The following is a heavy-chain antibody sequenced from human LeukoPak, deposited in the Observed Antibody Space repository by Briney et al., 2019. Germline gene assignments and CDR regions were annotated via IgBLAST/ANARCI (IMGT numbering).Heavy chain of an antibody. D-gene: IGHD3-10*01. V-gene: IGHV4-39*07. CDR2: MYSSGST. Sequence: SETLSLTCTVSGGSISSYYWGWIRQPPGKGLEWIGSMYSSGSTYYNPSLKSRVTISVDTSKNQFSLKLSSVTAADTAVYYCARVALVSGPSYGSESEAADYWGQGTLVTVSS. CDR3: ARVALVSGPSYGSESEAADY. CDR1: GGSISSYY. J-gene: IGHJ4*02.